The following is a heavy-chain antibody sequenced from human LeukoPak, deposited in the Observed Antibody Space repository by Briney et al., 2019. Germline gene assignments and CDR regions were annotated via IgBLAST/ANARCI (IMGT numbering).Heavy chain of an antibody. J-gene: IGHJ4*02. CDR3: AKDLGPYYYYSSGYFDY. CDR1: GFTFSSYG. D-gene: IGHD3-22*01. Sequence: GGSLRLSCAASGFTFSSYGMHWVRQAPGKGLEWVAVISYDGSNKYYADSVKGRFTISRDNSKNTLYLQMNSLRAEDTAVYYCAKDLGPYYYYSSGYFDYWGQGTLVTVSS. V-gene: IGHV3-30*18. CDR2: ISYDGSNK.